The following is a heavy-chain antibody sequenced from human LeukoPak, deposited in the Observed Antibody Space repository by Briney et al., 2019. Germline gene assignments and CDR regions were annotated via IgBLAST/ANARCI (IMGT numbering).Heavy chain of an antibody. CDR1: GFTFSSYS. J-gene: IGHJ3*02. V-gene: IGHV3-48*02. CDR2: ISSSSSTI. CDR3: ARDQGARPYYDFWSGYLTDDAFDI. Sequence: GGSLRLSCAASGFTFSSYSMNWVRQAPGKGLEWVSYISSSSSTIYYADSVKGRFTISRDNAKNSLYLQMNSLRDEDTAVYYCARDQGARPYYDFWSGYLTDDAFDIWGQGTMVTVSS. D-gene: IGHD3-3*01.